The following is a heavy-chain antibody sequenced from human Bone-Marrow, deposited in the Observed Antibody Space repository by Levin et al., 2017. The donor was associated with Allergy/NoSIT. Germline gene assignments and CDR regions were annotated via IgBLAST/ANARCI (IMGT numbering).Heavy chain of an antibody. V-gene: IGHV4-34*01. Sequence: SQTLSLTCAVYGGSFSGSYWSWIRQPPGKGLEWIGEINHSGSTNYNPSLKSRVTISVDTSKNQFSLKLSSVTAADTAVYYCARYTSDQSLFPCYFDYWGQGTLVTVSS. CDR2: INHSGST. J-gene: IGHJ4*02. CDR1: GGSFSGSY. D-gene: IGHD2-21*01. CDR3: ARYTSDQSLFPCYFDY.